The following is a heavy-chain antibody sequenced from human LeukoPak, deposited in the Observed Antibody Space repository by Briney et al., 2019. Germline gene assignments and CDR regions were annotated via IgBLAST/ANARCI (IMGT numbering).Heavy chain of an antibody. CDR2: ISYDGSNK. J-gene: IGHJ2*01. D-gene: IGHD2-15*01. CDR3: ARGGDIVVVVAARDWYFDL. V-gene: IGHV3-30*03. Sequence: PGGSLRLSCAASGFTFSSYGMHWVRQAPGKGLEWVAVISYDGSNKYYADSVKGRFTISRDNSKNTLYLQMNSLRAEDTAVYYCARGGDIVVVVAARDWYFDLWGRGTLVTVSS. CDR1: GFTFSSYG.